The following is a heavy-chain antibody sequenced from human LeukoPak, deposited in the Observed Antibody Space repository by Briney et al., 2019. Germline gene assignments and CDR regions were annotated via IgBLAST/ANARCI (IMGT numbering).Heavy chain of an antibody. J-gene: IGHJ6*03. CDR1: GGSISSGDYY. V-gene: IGHV4-30-4*08. Sequence: SQTLSLTCTVSGGSISSGDYYWSWIRQPPGKGLEWIGYIYYSGSTYYNPSLKSRVTISVDTSKNQFSLKLSSVTAADTAVYYCASWSLGDYYYYMDVWGKGTTVTVSS. D-gene: IGHD3-16*01. CDR2: IYYSGST. CDR3: ASWSLGDYYYYMDV.